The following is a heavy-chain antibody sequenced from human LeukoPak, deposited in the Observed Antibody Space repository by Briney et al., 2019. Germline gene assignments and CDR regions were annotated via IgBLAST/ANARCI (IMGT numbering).Heavy chain of an antibody. CDR3: AKKKRITMIVVVD. D-gene: IGHD3-22*01. Sequence: GGSLRLSCAASGFTFSSYGMHWVRQAPGKGLGWVAVIWYDGSNKYYADSVKGRFTISRDNSKNTLYLQMNSLRAEDTAVYYCAKKKRITMIVVVDWGQGTLVTVSS. CDR1: GFTFSSYG. V-gene: IGHV3-33*06. CDR2: IWYDGSNK. J-gene: IGHJ4*02.